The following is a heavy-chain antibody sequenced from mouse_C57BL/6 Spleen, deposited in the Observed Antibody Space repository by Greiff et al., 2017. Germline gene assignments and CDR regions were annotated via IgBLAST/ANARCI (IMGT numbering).Heavy chain of an antibody. Sequence: VQLQESGAELVRPGASVTLSCKASGYTFTDYEMHWVKQTPVHGLEWIGAIDPETGGTAYNQKFKGKAILTADKSSSTAYMELRSLTSEASAVYYCTRKGDFDVWGTGTTVTVSS. CDR3: TRKGDFDV. V-gene: IGHV1-15*01. CDR1: GYTFTDYE. CDR2: IDPETGGT. J-gene: IGHJ1*03.